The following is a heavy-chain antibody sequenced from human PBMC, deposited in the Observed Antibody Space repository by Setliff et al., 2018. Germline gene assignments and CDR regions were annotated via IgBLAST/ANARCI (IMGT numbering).Heavy chain of an antibody. Sequence: ASVKVSCKTSGYTFTNYGITWVRQAPGRGLEWMGWINNYSFKTNYPQKFLGRVTVTTDTSTGTAYMELGSLTSDDTAIYYCARINFYVSSGYYYAPDYWGPGTLVTVS. J-gene: IGHJ4*02. V-gene: IGHV1-18*01. CDR3: ARINFYVSSGYYYAPDY. D-gene: IGHD3-22*01. CDR2: INNYSFKT. CDR1: GYTFTNYG.